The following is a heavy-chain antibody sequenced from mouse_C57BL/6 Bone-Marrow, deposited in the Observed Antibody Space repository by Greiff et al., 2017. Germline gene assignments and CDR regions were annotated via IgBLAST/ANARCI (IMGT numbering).Heavy chain of an antibody. J-gene: IGHJ3*01. D-gene: IGHD2-2*01. CDR3: AKIGRVTRAY. Sequence: VKLMESGPGLVQPSQSLSITCTVSGFSLTSYGVHWVRQPPGKGLEWLGVIWSGGSTDYNAAFISRLSISKDNSKSQVFFKMNSLQADDTAIYXCAKIGRVTRAYWGQGTLVTVSA. CDR1: GFSLTSYG. V-gene: IGHV2-4*01. CDR2: IWSGGST.